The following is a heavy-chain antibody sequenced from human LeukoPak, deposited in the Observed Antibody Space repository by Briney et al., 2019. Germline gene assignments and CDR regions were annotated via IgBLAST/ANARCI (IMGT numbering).Heavy chain of an antibody. J-gene: IGHJ4*02. D-gene: IGHD2-2*01. V-gene: IGHV1-2*06. CDR3: AKDAFCTSTNCYASYFDY. CDR1: GYTFTVYY. Sequence: GASVKVSCKASGYTFTVYYMHWVRQAPGQGLEWMGRINPNSGGTNYAQKFQGRVTMTRDTSISTAYMELSRLRSDDTAVYYCAKDAFCTSTNCYASYFDYWGQGTLVTVSS. CDR2: INPNSGGT.